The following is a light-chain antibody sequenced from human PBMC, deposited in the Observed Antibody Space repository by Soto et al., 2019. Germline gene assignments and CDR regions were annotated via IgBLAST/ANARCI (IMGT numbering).Light chain of an antibody. CDR2: AAS. CDR1: QGIRND. CDR3: LLQSTYPLT. V-gene: IGKV1-17*01. Sequence: DIQMTQFPSSLSASVGDRVTITCRASQGIRNDLGWYQQKPGEAPKRLIYAASSLQSGVQSRFSGSASGTEFTLAIRSLQPEDSASFYCLLQSTYPLTFGQGTKVEI. J-gene: IGKJ1*01.